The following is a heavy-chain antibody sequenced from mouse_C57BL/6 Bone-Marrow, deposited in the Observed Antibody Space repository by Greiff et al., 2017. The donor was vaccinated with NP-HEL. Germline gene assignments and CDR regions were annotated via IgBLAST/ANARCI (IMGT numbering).Heavy chain of an antibody. CDR2: INPNNGGT. CDR3: ARGSRPYYAMDY. Sequence: SGPELVKPGASVKIPCKASGYTFTDYNMDWVKQSHGKSLEWIGDINPNNGGTIYNQKFKGKATLTVDKSSSTAYMELRSLTSEDTAVYYCARGSRPYYAMDYWGQGTSVTVSS. J-gene: IGHJ4*01. D-gene: IGHD1-1*01. V-gene: IGHV1-18*01. CDR1: GYTFTDYN.